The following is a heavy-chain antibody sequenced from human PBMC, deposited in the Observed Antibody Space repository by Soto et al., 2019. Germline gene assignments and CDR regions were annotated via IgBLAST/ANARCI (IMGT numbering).Heavy chain of an antibody. D-gene: IGHD3-10*01. Sequence: ASVKVSCKASGYTFTGYYMHWVRQAPGQGLEWMGWINPNSGGTNYAQKFQGWVTMTRDTSISTVYMELSRLRSDDTALYYCARVSYGSGNTYGMDVWGQGTMVTVSS. CDR3: ARVSYGSGNTYGMDV. J-gene: IGHJ6*02. CDR1: GYTFTGYY. CDR2: INPNSGGT. V-gene: IGHV1-2*04.